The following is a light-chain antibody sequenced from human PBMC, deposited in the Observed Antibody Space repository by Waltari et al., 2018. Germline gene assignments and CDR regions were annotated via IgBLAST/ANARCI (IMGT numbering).Light chain of an antibody. V-gene: IGKV2-28*01. CDR2: LGS. CDR1: QSLLHSNGYNY. J-gene: IGKJ4*01. CDR3: MQALQTPPA. Sequence: DIVMTQSPLSLPVTPGEPASISCRSSQSLLHSNGYNYLDCYLQKPGQSPQLLIYLGSYRASGVPDRFSGSGSGTDFTLKISRVEAEDVGVFYCMQALQTPPAFGGGTKVEIK.